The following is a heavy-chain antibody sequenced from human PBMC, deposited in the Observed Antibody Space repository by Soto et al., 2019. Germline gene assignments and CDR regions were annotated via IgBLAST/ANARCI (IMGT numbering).Heavy chain of an antibody. CDR2: INPDNGVT. Sequence: QVQLVQSGSEVKKPGASVKVSCKTSGYTFTSRGIHWVRQAPGQGLEWMGWINPDNGVTRSSQKFQGRVTITRDTSASTVYVELTNLISEDTSTFYCARDDAIGGDKYWGQGTLATVSS. CDR3: ARDDAIGGDKY. J-gene: IGHJ4*02. CDR1: GYTFTSRG. D-gene: IGHD3-10*01. V-gene: IGHV1-3*01.